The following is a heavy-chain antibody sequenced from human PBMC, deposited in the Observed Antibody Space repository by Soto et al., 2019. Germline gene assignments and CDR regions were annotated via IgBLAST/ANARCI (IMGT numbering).Heavy chain of an antibody. CDR3: ARSPRRDRDCSSTSCLPTGYYYYMDV. J-gene: IGHJ6*03. Sequence: HPGGSMRLSCAASGFTFSSYAMSWVRQAPGKGLEWVSAISGSGGSTYYADSVKGRFTISRDNSKNTLYLQMNSLRAEDTAVYYCARSPRRDRDCSSTSCLPTGYYYYMDVWGKGTTVTVSS. D-gene: IGHD2-2*01. CDR1: GFTFSSYA. V-gene: IGHV3-23*01. CDR2: ISGSGGST.